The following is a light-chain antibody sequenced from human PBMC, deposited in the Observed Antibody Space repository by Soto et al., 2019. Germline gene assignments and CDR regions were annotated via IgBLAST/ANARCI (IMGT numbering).Light chain of an antibody. CDR2: DVT. J-gene: IGLJ2*01. CDR3: SSYTSIIAVV. CDR1: SNDIGAYNY. Sequence: QSVLTQPASVSGSPGQSITISCTGTSNDIGAYNYVSWYQQHPGKAPKLLIYDVTNRASGISDRFSGSKSGRTASLTISGLQPEDEADYYCSSYTSIIAVVFGGGTKLTVL. V-gene: IGLV2-14*03.